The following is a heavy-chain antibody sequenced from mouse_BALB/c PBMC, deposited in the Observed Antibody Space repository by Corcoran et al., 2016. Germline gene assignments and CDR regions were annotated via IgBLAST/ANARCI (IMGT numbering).Heavy chain of an antibody. CDR1: GYSFTDYY. CDR3: ARSFWFAY. V-gene: IGHV1-26*01. CDR2: INPYNGVT. Sequence: EVQLQQSGPELMKPGASVKISCKASGYSFTDYYMHWVKQSHVKSLEWIGRINPYNGVTSYNQNFKDKANLTVDKSSSTTYMELHSLTSEDSAVNNCARSFWFAYWGQGTLVTVSA. J-gene: IGHJ3*01.